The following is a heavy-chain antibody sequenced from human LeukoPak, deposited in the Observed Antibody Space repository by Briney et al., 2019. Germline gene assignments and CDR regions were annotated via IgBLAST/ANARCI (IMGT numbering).Heavy chain of an antibody. D-gene: IGHD6-19*01. CDR2: IYTSGST. CDR3: ARTQYSSGWYYFDY. V-gene: IGHV4-4*07. J-gene: IGHJ4*02. CDR1: GGSISSYY. Sequence: SETLSLTCTVSGGSISSYYWSWIRQPAGKGLEWIGRIYTSGSTNYNPSLKSRVTMSVDTSKNQFSLKLSSVTAADTAVYYCARTQYSSGWYYFDYWGQGTLVTVSS.